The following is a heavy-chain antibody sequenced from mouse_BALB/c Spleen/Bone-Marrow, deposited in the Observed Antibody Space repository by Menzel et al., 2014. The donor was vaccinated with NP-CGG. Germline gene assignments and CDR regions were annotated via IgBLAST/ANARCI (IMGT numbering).Heavy chain of an antibody. D-gene: IGHD2-4*01. J-gene: IGHJ4*01. V-gene: IGHV3-8*02. CDR1: GDSITSGY. CDR3: ASGGPTMITYYAMDY. Sequence: DVMLVESGPSLVKPSQTLSLTCSVTGDSITSGYWNWIRKFPANKLEYMGYINFSGSTYYNPSLKSRISITRDTSKNQYYLQLNSVTTEDTATYYCASGGPTMITYYAMDYWGQGTSVTVSS. CDR2: INFSGST.